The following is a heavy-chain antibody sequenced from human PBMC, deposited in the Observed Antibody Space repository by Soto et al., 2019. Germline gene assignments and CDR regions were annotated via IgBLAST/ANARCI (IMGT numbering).Heavy chain of an antibody. CDR2: ISGSGGST. CDR1: GFTFSSYA. J-gene: IGHJ5*02. V-gene: IGHV3-23*01. Sequence: PGGSLRLSCAASGFTFSSYAMSWVRQAPGKGLEWVSAISGSGGSTYYADSVKGRFTICRDNSKNTLYLQMNSLRAEDTAVYYYANDSGGCTGWFDPWGQGTLVTVSS. CDR3: ANDSGGCTGWFDP. D-gene: IGHD6-19*01.